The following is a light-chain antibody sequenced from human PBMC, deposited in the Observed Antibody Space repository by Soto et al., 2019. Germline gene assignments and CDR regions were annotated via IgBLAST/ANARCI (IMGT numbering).Light chain of an antibody. CDR3: QQYNISFWT. CDR1: QSIVKW. V-gene: IGKV1-5*01. J-gene: IGKJ1*01. CDR2: DAS. Sequence: DIQMTQSPSTLSASVGDRVTITCRASQSIVKWLAWYQQRPGKAPKLLIYDASTLESGVPSRFSGGGSGTEFTLTISSLQPDDFATYYCQQYNISFWTFGQGTKVEVK.